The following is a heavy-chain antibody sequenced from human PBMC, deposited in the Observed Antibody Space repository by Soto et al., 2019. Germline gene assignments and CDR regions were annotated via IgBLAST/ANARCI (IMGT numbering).Heavy chain of an antibody. D-gene: IGHD3-22*01. CDR1: GFTFSIYA. CDR3: AKDQSSSAYYYALDPFDI. V-gene: IGHV3-23*01. Sequence: PGGSLRLSCAASGFTFSIYAMSWVRQAPGKGLEWVSVISGTGSNTYYADSVKGRFTISRDNSKNTLFLQMSSLRDEDTAVFYCAKDQSSSAYYYALDPFDIWGQGTMVTVSS. J-gene: IGHJ3*02. CDR2: ISGTGSNT.